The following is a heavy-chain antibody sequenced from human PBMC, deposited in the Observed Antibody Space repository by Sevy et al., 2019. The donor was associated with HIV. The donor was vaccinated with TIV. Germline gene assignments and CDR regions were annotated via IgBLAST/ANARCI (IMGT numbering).Heavy chain of an antibody. D-gene: IGHD1-26*01. CDR2: ISYDGSNK. Sequence: GGSLRLSCAASGFTFSSYAMHWVGQAPGKGLEWVAVISYDGSNKYYADSVKGRFTISRDNSKNTLYLQMNSLRAEDTAVYYCAREDGSYYLADAFDIWGQGTMVTVSS. V-gene: IGHV3-30*04. CDR3: AREDGSYYLADAFDI. CDR1: GFTFSSYA. J-gene: IGHJ3*02.